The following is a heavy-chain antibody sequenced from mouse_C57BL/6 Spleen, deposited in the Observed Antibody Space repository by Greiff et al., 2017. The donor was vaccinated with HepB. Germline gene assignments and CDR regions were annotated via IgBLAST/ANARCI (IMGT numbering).Heavy chain of an antibody. CDR3: TRGGITTVVGGAMDY. CDR1: GYTFTDYE. V-gene: IGHV1-15*01. D-gene: IGHD1-1*01. Sequence: QVQLQQPGAELVRPGASVTLSCKASGYTFTDYEMHWVKQTPVHGLEWIGAIDPETGGTAYNQKFKGKAILTADKSSSTAYMELRSLTSEDSAVYYCTRGGITTVVGGAMDYWGQGTSVTVSS. CDR2: IDPETGGT. J-gene: IGHJ4*01.